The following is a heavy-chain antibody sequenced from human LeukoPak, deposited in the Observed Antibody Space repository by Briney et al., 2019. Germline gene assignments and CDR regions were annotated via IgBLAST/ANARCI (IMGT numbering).Heavy chain of an antibody. CDR2: IYPGDSDT. D-gene: IGHD3-10*01. CDR1: GYSFTSYW. Sequence: GESLKTSCKGSGYSFTSYWIGWVPQIPGKGLEGMGIIYPGDSDTIYSPSFQGQVTISADKSISTAYLQWSSLKASDTAMYYCARGGSGSYSDYWGQGTLVTVCS. J-gene: IGHJ4*02. V-gene: IGHV5-51*01. CDR3: ARGGSGSYSDY.